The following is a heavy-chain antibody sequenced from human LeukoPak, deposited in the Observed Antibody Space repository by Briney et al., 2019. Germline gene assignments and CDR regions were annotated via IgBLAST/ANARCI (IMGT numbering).Heavy chain of an antibody. V-gene: IGHV1-69*13. CDR3: ARDRDSRGYYYNFDY. CDR2: IIPIFGTA. J-gene: IGHJ4*02. D-gene: IGHD3-22*01. Sequence: SVKVSCKASGGTFSSYAISWVRQAPGQGLEWMGGIIPIFGTANYAQKFQGRVTITADESTSTAYMELSSLRSEDTAVYYCARDRDSRGYYYNFDYWGQGTLVTVSS. CDR1: GGTFSSYA.